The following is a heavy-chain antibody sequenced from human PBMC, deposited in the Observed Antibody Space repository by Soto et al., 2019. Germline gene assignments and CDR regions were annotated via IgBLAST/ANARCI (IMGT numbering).Heavy chain of an antibody. CDR1: GFTVSGSY. J-gene: IGHJ4*02. Sequence: GGSLRLSCAASGFTVSGSYMSWVRQAPGKGLEWVSTLYAGGNTYYADSVKGRFTISRDDAKNTLYLQMNSLRADDTGVYYCAKYTLSPEDHWGQGTLVTVSS. V-gene: IGHV3-66*01. CDR3: AKYTLSPEDH. CDR2: LYAGGNT. D-gene: IGHD2-15*01.